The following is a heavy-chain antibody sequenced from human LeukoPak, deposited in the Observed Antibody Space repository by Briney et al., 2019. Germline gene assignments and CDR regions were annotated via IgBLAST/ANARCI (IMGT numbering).Heavy chain of an antibody. CDR1: GGSFSGYY. CDR2: IYYSGST. CDR3: AREDYSSGSKAFDY. Sequence: SETLSLTCAVYGGSFSGYYWSWIRQPPGKGLEWIGSIYYSGSTDYNPSLRSRVTISLDTSKNQYSLKVRFVTAADTAVYYCAREDYSSGSKAFDYWGQGTLVTVSS. D-gene: IGHD6-19*01. J-gene: IGHJ4*02. V-gene: IGHV4-34*01.